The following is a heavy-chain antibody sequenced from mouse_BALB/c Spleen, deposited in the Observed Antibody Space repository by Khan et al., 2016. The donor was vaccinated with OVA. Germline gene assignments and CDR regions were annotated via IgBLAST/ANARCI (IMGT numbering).Heavy chain of an antibody. CDR2: ISSGGKT. J-gene: IGHJ3*01. V-gene: IGHV5-6-5*01. CDR3: ARDDWFAY. Sequence: EVELVEAGGGLVKPGGSLKLSCAASGFTFSNYAMSWVRQTPEKRLEWVASISSGGKTYYPDSVKGRLTISRDNARNILSLQMSSLRSEDTAMYYCARDDWFAYLGQGTLVTVSA. CDR1: GFTFSNYA.